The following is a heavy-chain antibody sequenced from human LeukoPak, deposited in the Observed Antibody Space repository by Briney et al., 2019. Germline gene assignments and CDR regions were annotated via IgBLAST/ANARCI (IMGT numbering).Heavy chain of an antibody. CDR1: GGTFSSYT. CDR3: ASISSGWSDWYFDL. V-gene: IGHV1-69*02. Sequence: ASVKVSCKASGGTFSSYTISWVRQAPGQGLEWMGRIIPILGIANYAQKFQGRVTITADKSTSTAYMELSSLRSEDTAVYYCASISSGWSDWYFDLWGRGTLVTVSS. D-gene: IGHD6-19*01. CDR2: IIPILGIA. J-gene: IGHJ2*01.